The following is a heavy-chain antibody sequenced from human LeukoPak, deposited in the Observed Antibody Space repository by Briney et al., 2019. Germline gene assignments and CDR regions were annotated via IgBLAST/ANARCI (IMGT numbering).Heavy chain of an antibody. CDR2: IYYSGST. CDR1: GGSISSTNYY. J-gene: IGHJ3*02. D-gene: IGHD3-22*01. V-gene: IGHV4-39*01. CDR3: AILLRGPDYYDSSGYFGDDAFDI. Sequence: SETLSLTCTVSGGSISSTNYYWGWIRQPPGKGLEWIGSIYYSGSTYYNPSLKSRVTISVDTSKNQFSLKLSSVTAADTAVYYCAILLRGPDYYDSSGYFGDDAFDIWGQGTMVTVSS.